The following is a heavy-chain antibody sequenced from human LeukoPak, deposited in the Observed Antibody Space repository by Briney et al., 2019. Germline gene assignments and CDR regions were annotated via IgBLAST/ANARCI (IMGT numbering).Heavy chain of an antibody. D-gene: IGHD3-22*01. V-gene: IGHV4-39*01. CDR3: APLSNYYYTRFDP. Sequence: PSETLSLTCTVSGGSISSSSYYWGWIRQPPGKGLEWIGSIYYSGSTYYNPSLKSRVTISVDTSKNQFSLKLSSVTAADTAVYYCAPLSNYYYTRFDPWGQGTLVTVSS. CDR2: IYYSGST. CDR1: GGSISSSSYY. J-gene: IGHJ5*02.